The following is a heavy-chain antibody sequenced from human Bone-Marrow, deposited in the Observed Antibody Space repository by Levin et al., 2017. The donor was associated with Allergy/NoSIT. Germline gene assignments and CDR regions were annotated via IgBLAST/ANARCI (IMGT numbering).Heavy chain of an antibody. Sequence: LSLTCAASGFTFSDYWMSWVRQAPGKGLEWVANIKQDGSEKYYEDSVRGRFTISRDNAENSLYLQMNSLRAEYTAVYFCARLGHSSGWYPPNFDFWRQGTLVTVSS. V-gene: IGHV3-7*01. CDR2: IKQDGSEK. CDR3: ARLGHSSGWYPPNFDF. D-gene: IGHD6-19*01. CDR1: GFTFSDYW. J-gene: IGHJ4*02.